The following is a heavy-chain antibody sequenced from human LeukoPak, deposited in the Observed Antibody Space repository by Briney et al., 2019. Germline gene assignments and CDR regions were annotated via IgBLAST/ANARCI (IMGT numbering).Heavy chain of an antibody. CDR1: GGTFSSYA. J-gene: IGHJ4*02. CDR3: ARDSRIAAAGTVYYFDY. V-gene: IGHV1-69*05. Sequence: SVKVSCKASGGTFSSYAISWVRQAPGQGLEWMGGIIPIFGTANYAQKFQGRVTITTDESTSTAYMELSSLRSEDTAVYYCARDSRIAAAGTVYYFDYWGQGTLVTVSS. CDR2: IIPIFGTA. D-gene: IGHD6-13*01.